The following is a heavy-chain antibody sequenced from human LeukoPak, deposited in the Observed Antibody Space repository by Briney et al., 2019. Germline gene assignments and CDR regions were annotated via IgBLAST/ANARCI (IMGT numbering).Heavy chain of an antibody. CDR3: ARDGQQLVRGGWFDP. D-gene: IGHD6-13*01. CDR1: GGSISSYY. J-gene: IGHJ5*02. CDR2: IYTSGST. Sequence: KPSETLSLTCTVSGGSISSYYWSWIRQPAGKGLEWIGRIYTSGSTNYNPSLKSRVTMSVDTSKNQFSLELSSVTAADTAVYYCARDGQQLVRGGWFDPWGQGTLVTVSS. V-gene: IGHV4-4*07.